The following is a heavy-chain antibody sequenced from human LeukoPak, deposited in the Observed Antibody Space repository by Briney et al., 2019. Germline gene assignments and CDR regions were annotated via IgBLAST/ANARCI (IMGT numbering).Heavy chain of an antibody. D-gene: IGHD3-3*01. CDR1: GFTFSSYT. CDR2: ITSSSSSI. Sequence: GGSLRLSCAASGFTFSSYTMNWVRQAPGKGREWVSYITSSSSSIYYADSVKGRFTISRDKAKNSLYLQMNSLRAEDTAVYYCARRVVNAFDVWGQGTTVTVSS. J-gene: IGHJ3*01. V-gene: IGHV3-48*01. CDR3: ARRVVNAFDV.